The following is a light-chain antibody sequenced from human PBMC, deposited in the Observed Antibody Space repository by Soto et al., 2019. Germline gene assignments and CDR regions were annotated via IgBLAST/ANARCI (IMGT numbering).Light chain of an antibody. J-gene: IGLJ2*01. CDR1: SGHISYA. CDR3: QTWGTGIPV. Sequence: QSVLTQSPSASASLGASVKLTCTLSSGHISYAIAWHQQQPEKGPRYLMKLNSDGSHTKGDGIPDRFSGSSSGAERYLTISSLQSEDEADYYCQTWGTGIPVFGGGTKLTVL. V-gene: IGLV4-69*01. CDR2: LNSDGSH.